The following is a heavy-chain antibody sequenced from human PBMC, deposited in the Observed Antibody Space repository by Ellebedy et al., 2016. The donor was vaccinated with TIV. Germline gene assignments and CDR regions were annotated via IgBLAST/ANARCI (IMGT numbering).Heavy chain of an antibody. Sequence: ASVKVSXKASRYAFTNYAVHWVRQAPGQRLEWIGWINGGDDNKRYSQKFQDRVTFTRDTSANTLYMELSSLTSEDTAVYYCARVLAGTRPFDYWGQGTLVTVSS. CDR1: RYAFTNYA. D-gene: IGHD1-7*01. V-gene: IGHV1-3*01. J-gene: IGHJ4*02. CDR3: ARVLAGTRPFDY. CDR2: INGGDDNK.